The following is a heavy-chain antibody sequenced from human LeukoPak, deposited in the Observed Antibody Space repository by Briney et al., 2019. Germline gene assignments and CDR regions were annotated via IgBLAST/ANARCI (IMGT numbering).Heavy chain of an antibody. Sequence: GRSLRLSCAASGFTFSSYGMHWVRQAPGKGLEWVAVISYDGSNKYYADSVKGRFTISRDNSKNTLYLQMNSLRAEDTAVYYCARDPSEGGGDCYSCYFDYWGQGTLVTVSS. CDR3: ARDPSEGGGDCYSCYFDY. CDR2: ISYDGSNK. V-gene: IGHV3-30*03. D-gene: IGHD2-21*02. CDR1: GFTFSSYG. J-gene: IGHJ4*02.